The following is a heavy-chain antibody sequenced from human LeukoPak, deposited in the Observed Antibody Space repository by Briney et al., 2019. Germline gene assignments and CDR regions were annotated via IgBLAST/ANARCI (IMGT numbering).Heavy chain of an antibody. CDR3: ARSRIAVALDAFDI. CDR2: ISAYNGNT. D-gene: IGHD6-19*01. J-gene: IGHJ3*02. Sequence: AASVKVSCKASGYTFTSYGISWVRQAPGQGLEWMGWISAYNGNTNYAQKLQGRVTMTTDTSTSTAYMELRSLRSDDTAGYYCARSRIAVALDAFDISGPGEIVTVSS. CDR1: GYTFTSYG. V-gene: IGHV1-18*01.